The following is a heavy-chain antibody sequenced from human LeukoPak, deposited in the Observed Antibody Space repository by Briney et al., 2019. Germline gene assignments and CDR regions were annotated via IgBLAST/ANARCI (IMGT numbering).Heavy chain of an antibody. V-gene: IGHV3-7*02. D-gene: IGHD2-2*01. Sequence: GGSLRLSCAASGFTFSTYWMSWVRQAPGKGLEWVANIWQDGCEIYSAASVKGRFTISRDNAKNSLYLHMNSLRAEDTAVYRCARASAGYHGFDIGGQGTMVSVSS. CDR1: GFTFSTYW. J-gene: IGHJ3*02. CDR3: ARASAGYHGFDI. CDR2: IWQDGCEI.